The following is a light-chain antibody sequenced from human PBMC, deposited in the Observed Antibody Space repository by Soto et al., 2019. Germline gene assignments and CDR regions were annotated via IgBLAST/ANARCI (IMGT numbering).Light chain of an antibody. CDR1: QGISSY. Sequence: AIRMTQSPSSFSASTGDRVTITCRASQGISSYLAWYQQKPGKAPKLLIYAASTLQSGVPSRFSGSGSGTDFTLTISCLQSEDFATYYCQQYYSYARFTFGLGTKVDIK. CDR3: QQYYSYARFT. V-gene: IGKV1-8*01. CDR2: AAS. J-gene: IGKJ3*01.